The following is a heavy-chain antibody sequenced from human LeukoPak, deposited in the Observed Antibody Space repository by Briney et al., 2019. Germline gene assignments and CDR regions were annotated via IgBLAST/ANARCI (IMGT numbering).Heavy chain of an antibody. CDR2: ISGSGGST. Sequence: GGSLRLSCAASGFTFSSYAMSWVRQAPGKGLEWVSAISGSGGSTYYADSVKGRFTISRDNSKNTLYLQMNSLRAEDTAVYYCAKDIVRRPSTVVTTDAFDIWGQGTMVTVSS. D-gene: IGHD4-23*01. CDR3: AKDIVRRPSTVVTTDAFDI. V-gene: IGHV3-23*01. CDR1: GFTFSSYA. J-gene: IGHJ3*02.